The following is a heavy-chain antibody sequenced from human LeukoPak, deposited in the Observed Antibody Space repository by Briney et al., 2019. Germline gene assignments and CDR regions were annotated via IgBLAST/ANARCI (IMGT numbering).Heavy chain of an antibody. CDR2: IYYSGST. D-gene: IGHD3-3*01. CDR1: GGSISSGGYY. Sequence: SETLSLTCTVSGGSISSGGYYWSWIRQHPGKGLEWIGYIYYSGSTYYNPSLKSRVTISVDASKNQFSLKPSSVTAADTAVYYCARDRDDFWSGYPTYYFDYWGQGALVTVSS. J-gene: IGHJ4*02. V-gene: IGHV4-31*03. CDR3: ARDRDDFWSGYPTYYFDY.